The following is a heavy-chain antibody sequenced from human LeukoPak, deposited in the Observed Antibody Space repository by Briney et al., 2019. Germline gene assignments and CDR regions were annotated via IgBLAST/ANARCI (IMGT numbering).Heavy chain of an antibody. J-gene: IGHJ6*03. CDR1: GGSISSSYSY. V-gene: IGHV4-39*07. CDR3: ARDAAATLGYYYYYMDV. D-gene: IGHD2-15*01. CDR2: IYYSGST. Sequence: PSETLSLTCTVSGGSISSSYSYWGWIRQPPGKGLEWIGNIYYSGSTYYNPSLKSRVTISVDTSKNQFSLQLNSVTPEDTAVYYCARDAAATLGYYYYYMDVWGKGTTVTVSS.